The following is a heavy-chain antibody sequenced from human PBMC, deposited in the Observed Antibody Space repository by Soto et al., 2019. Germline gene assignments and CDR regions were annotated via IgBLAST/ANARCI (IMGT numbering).Heavy chain of an antibody. CDR3: ARATNDYGDCVDY. CDR2: IYYSGST. V-gene: IGHV4-59*01. CDR1: GGSISSYY. D-gene: IGHD4-17*01. Sequence: PSETLSLTCTVSGGSISSYYWSWIRQPPGKGLEWIGYIYYSGSTNYNPSLKSRVTISVDTSKNQFSLKLSSVTAADTAVYYCARATNDYGDCVDYWGQGTLVTVSS. J-gene: IGHJ4*02.